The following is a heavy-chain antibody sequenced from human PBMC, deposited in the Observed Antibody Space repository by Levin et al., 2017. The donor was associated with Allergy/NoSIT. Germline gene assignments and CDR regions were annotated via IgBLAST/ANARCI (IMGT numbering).Heavy chain of an antibody. CDR2: ISYDAGDK. V-gene: IGHV3-30*18. D-gene: IGHD6-13*01. J-gene: IGHJ4*02. CDR3: AKDVVFGTSSWSLDF. CDR1: GFSFRSFG. Sequence: GESLKISCAASGFSFRSFGMHWVRQAPGKGLEWVAVISYDAGDKYYADSVNGRFTISRDNTKNTLYLQMNSLRSEDAAVYYCAKDVVFGTSSWSLDFWGQGTLVTVSS.